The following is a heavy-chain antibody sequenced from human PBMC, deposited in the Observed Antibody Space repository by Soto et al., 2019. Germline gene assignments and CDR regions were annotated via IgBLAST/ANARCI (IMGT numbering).Heavy chain of an antibody. J-gene: IGHJ4*02. D-gene: IGHD4-17*01. CDR3: ARDLNDYGDSRFDY. V-gene: IGHV1-69*04. CDR2: IIPILGIA. CDR1: GGTFSSYT. Sequence: ASVKVSCKASGGTFSSYTISWVRQAPGQGLEWMGRIIPILGIANYAQKFQGRVTITADKSTSTAYMELSSLRSEDTAVYYCARDLNDYGDSRFDYWGQGTLVTVSS.